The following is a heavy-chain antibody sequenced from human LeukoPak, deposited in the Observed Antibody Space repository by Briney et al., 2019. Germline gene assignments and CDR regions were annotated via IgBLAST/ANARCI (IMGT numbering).Heavy chain of an antibody. V-gene: IGHV4-34*01. Sequence: PSETLSLTCAVYGGSFSGYYWSWIRQPPGKGLEWIGEINHSGSTNYNPSLKSRVTMSVDTSKNQFSLKLSSVTAADTAVYYCARDRRYYYGSGSYYSNYYYYYGMDVWGQGTTVTVSS. D-gene: IGHD3-10*01. CDR2: INHSGST. J-gene: IGHJ6*02. CDR3: ARDRRYYYGSGSYYSNYYYYYGMDV. CDR1: GGSFSGYY.